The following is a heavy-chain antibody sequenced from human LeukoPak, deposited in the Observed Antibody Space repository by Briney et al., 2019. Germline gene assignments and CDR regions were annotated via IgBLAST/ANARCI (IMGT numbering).Heavy chain of an antibody. CDR3: ARAYDGSGNLDY. D-gene: IGHD3-22*01. CDR2: IYPNRGGT. V-gene: IGHV1-2*02. Sequence: GASVKVSCKGSGYTFTDYYMHWVRQAPGQGLEWMGWIYPNRGGTNYAQKFQGGVTMTRDTSINTAYMELSRLRSDDTAVYYCARAYDGSGNLDYWGQGTLSPSRQ. J-gene: IGHJ4*02. CDR1: GYTFTDYY.